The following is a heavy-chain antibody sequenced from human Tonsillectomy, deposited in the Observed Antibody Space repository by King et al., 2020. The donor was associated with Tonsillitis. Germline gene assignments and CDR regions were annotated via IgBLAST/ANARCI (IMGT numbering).Heavy chain of an antibody. V-gene: IGHV1-2*02. Sequence: HVQLVQSGAELRKPGASVSVSCRTSGDTFTGHFVHWVRQAPGQGLEWMGWINPHSGDTLYAQKFQGRVTMSGDVSITTAYMGLSSLRPDDTAVYYCATNALASDSSAYRDFRHWGQGTLVTVSS. D-gene: IGHD3-22*01. J-gene: IGHJ1*01. CDR1: GDTFTGHF. CDR3: ATNALASDSSAYRDFRH. CDR2: INPHSGDT.